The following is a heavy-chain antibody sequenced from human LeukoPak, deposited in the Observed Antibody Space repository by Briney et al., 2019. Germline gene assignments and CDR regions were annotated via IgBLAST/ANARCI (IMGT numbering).Heavy chain of an antibody. CDR2: ISSSSSYI. Sequence: PGGSLRLSCAASGFTFSSYSMTWVRQAPGKGLEWVSSISSSSSYIYYADSVKGRFTISRDNAKNSLYLQMNSLRAEDTAVYYCARENPITMVRGEGWFDPWGQGTLVTVSS. V-gene: IGHV3-21*01. CDR3: ARENPITMVRGEGWFDP. CDR1: GFTFSSYS. D-gene: IGHD3-10*01. J-gene: IGHJ5*02.